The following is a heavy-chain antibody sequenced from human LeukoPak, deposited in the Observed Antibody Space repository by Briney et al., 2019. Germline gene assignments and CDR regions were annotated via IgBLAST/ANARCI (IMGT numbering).Heavy chain of an antibody. CDR2: INPSGGST. D-gene: IGHD6-13*01. J-gene: IGHJ4*02. Sequence: GASVKVSCKASGYTFTSYDINWVRQATGQGLEWMGIINPSGGSTSYAQKFQGRVTMTRDTSTSTVYMELSSLRSEDTAVYYCARLGKIAAGDWGQGTLVTVSS. CDR3: ARLGKIAAGD. CDR1: GYTFTSYD. V-gene: IGHV1-46*01.